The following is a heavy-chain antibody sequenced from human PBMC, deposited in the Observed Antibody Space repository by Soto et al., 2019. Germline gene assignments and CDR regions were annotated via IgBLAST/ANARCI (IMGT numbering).Heavy chain of an antibody. V-gene: IGHV4-34*01. D-gene: IGHD5-18*01. Sequence: SETLSLTCAVYGGSFSGYYWSWIRQPPGKGLEWIGEINHSGSTNYNPSLKSRVTISVDTSKNQFSLKLSSVTAADTAVYYCARGRIQLWPLDYWGQGTLVTVSS. CDR1: GGSFSGYY. J-gene: IGHJ4*02. CDR2: INHSGST. CDR3: ARGRIQLWPLDY.